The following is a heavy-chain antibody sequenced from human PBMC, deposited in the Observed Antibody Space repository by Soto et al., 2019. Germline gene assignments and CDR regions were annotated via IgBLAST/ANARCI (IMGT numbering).Heavy chain of an antibody. CDR2: INPNGGST. V-gene: IGHV1-46*03. CDR1: GYSFTSQY. CDR3: ARETGLRRGGGGTEPLDI. D-gene: IGHD5-12*01. J-gene: IGHJ3*02. Sequence: QVQLVQSGAEVKKPGASVKISCEASGYSFTSQYVHWVRQAPGQGLEWMGIINPNGGSTTYAQKFRGRGTLTRGPAPSTVSLGRSSLRSEGTAVHYCARETGLRRGGGGTEPLDIWGQGTMVTVAS.